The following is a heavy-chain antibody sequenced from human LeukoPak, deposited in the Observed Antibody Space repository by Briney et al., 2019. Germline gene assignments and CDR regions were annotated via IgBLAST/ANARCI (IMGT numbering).Heavy chain of an antibody. CDR1: GFTFSSYE. D-gene: IGHD4-23*01. V-gene: IGHV3-48*03. Sequence: GGSLRLSCAASGFTFSSYEMNWVRQAPRKGLEWVSHISSSGSTIYYTDSVKGRFTISRDNSKNSLYLQMNSLSAEDTAIYYCARTVARIGYWGQGTLVTVSS. J-gene: IGHJ4*02. CDR2: ISSSGSTI. CDR3: ARTVARIGY.